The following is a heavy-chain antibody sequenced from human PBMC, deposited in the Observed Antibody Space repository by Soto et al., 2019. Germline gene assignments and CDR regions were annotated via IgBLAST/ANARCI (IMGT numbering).Heavy chain of an antibody. CDR1: GFTFSSYA. CDR3: AREVYGDAEAAFDI. V-gene: IGHV3-30-3*01. J-gene: IGHJ3*02. Sequence: QVQLVESGGGVVQPGRSLRLSCEASGFTFSSYAMHWVRQAPGKGLEWVAVISYDGSNKYYADSVKGRFSISRDNSKNPLYLQMNSLRAEDTAVYYCAREVYGDAEAAFDIWGQGTMVTVSS. D-gene: IGHD4-17*01. CDR2: ISYDGSNK.